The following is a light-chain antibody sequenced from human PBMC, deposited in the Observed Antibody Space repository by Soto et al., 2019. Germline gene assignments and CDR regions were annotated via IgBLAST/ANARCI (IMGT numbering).Light chain of an antibody. J-gene: IGKJ1*01. CDR3: QQYGNSPET. CDR1: QSVSSSF. Sequence: VLTKSPGILSLTQGERATVSCRASQSVSSSFLAWYQQKPGQAPRLLIYGASSRATGIPDRFSGSGSGTDFSLTISRLEPEDFAVYYCQQYGNSPETFGQGTKVDIK. CDR2: GAS. V-gene: IGKV3-20*01.